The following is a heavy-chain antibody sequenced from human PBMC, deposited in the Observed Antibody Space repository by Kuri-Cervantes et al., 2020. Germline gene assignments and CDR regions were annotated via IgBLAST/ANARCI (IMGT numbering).Heavy chain of an antibody. V-gene: IGHV4-39*01. CDR2: IYYSGST. Sequence: GSLRLSCTVSGGSISSYYWGWIRQPPGKGLEWIGSIYYSGSTYYNPSLKSRVTISVDTSKNQFSLKLSSVAAADTAVYYCARHESIAAPLDYWGQGTLVTVSS. D-gene: IGHD6-6*01. J-gene: IGHJ4*02. CDR1: GGSISSYY. CDR3: ARHESIAAPLDY.